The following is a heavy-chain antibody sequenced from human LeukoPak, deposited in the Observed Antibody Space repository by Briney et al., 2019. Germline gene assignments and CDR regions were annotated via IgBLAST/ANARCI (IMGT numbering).Heavy chain of an antibody. V-gene: IGHV4-4*07. Sequence: XIXNXGSTNYNPSLKSRVTMSVDTSKNQFSLKLSFVTAADTAVYYCAREAGDTNGYYYDKGAFDIWGQGTKVTVSS. D-gene: IGHD3-22*01. J-gene: IGHJ3*02. CDR2: IXNXGST. CDR3: AREAGDTNGYYYDKGAFDI.